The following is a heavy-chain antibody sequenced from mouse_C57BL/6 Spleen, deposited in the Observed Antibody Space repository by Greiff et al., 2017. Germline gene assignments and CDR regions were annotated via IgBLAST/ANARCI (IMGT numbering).Heavy chain of an antibody. CDR3: ARGGDEPYYYAMDY. CDR1: GYTFTTYP. CDR2: FHPYNDDT. J-gene: IGHJ4*01. V-gene: IGHV1-47*01. Sequence: LVESGAELVKPGASVKMSCKASGYTFTTYPIEWMKQNHGKSLEWIGNFHPYNDDTKYNEKFKGKATLTVEKSSSTVYLELSRLTSDDSAVYYCARGGDEPYYYAMDYWGQGTSVTVSS.